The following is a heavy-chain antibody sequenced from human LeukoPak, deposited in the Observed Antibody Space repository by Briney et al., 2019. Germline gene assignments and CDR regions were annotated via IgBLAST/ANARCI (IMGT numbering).Heavy chain of an antibody. Sequence: SETLSLTCTVSGGSISSYYWSWIRQPPGKGLEWIGYIYYSGSTNYNPSLKSRVTISVDTSKNQFSLQLSSVTAADTAVYYCAREDAGRVGATSGMDVWGQGTTVTVSS. CDR3: AREDAGRVGATSGMDV. D-gene: IGHD1-26*01. CDR2: IYYSGST. CDR1: GGSISSYY. V-gene: IGHV4-59*01. J-gene: IGHJ6*02.